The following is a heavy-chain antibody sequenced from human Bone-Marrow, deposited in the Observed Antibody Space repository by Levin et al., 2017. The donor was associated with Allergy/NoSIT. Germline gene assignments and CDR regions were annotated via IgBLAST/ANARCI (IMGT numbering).Heavy chain of an antibody. Sequence: PGESLKISCAASGFTFRSFWMSWVRQAPGKGLEWVANINENGSEKHHVDSVKGRFTISRDNTKNSLYLQMNSLRVEDTAIYYCARDPTYDVTGTTDYGGQGTLVTVSS. V-gene: IGHV3-7*01. CDR2: INENGSEK. CDR1: GFTFRSFW. J-gene: IGHJ4*02. D-gene: IGHD1-14*01. CDR3: ARDPTYDVTGTTDY.